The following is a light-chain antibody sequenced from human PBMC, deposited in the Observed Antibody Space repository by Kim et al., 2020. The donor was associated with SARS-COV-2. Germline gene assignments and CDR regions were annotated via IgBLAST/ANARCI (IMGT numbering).Light chain of an antibody. CDR2: RAS. CDR1: QDITDY. CDR3: QQYDGLPYT. J-gene: IGKJ2*01. V-gene: IGKV1-33*01. Sequence: TSGGDKVTITCQASQDITDYLNWYQHKPGNAPKLLIYRASSLETGLPSRFSGSGSGTHFTFTISSLQPEDIATYYCQQYDGLPYTFGQGTKLEI.